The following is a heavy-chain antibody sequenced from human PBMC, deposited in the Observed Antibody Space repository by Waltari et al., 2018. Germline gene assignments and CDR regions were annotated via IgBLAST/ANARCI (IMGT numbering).Heavy chain of an antibody. V-gene: IGHV4-34*01. CDR3: ARALQRYQLLSPLDY. CDR1: GSFSGYY. CDR2: INHSGST. Sequence: GSFSGYYWSWIRQPPGKGLEWIGEINHSGSTNYNPSLKSRVTISVDTSKNQFSLKLSSVTAADTAVYYCARALQRYQLLSPLDYWGQGTLVTVSS. J-gene: IGHJ4*02. D-gene: IGHD2-2*01.